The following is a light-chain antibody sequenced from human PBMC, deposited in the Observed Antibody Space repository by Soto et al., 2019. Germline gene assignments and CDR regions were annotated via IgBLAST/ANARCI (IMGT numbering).Light chain of an antibody. J-gene: IGLJ2*01. CDR2: VNN. CDR1: SSNIGALYD. V-gene: IGLV1-40*01. CDR3: QSYDSSLSGYVV. Sequence: QSVLTQPPSVSGAPGQRVTISCTGSSSNIGALYDVHWYQRLPGTAPKLLISVNNNRPSGGPDRFSGSKSGTSASLAIAGLLAEDEADYYCQSYDSSLSGYVVFGGGTQLTVL.